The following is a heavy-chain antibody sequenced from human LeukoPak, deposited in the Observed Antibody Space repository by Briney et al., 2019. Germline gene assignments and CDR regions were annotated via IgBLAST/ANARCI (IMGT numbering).Heavy chain of an antibody. J-gene: IGHJ4*02. D-gene: IGHD4-17*01. CDR3: ARLQVVTTKLDY. Sequence: SETLSLTCAVYGGSFSGYYWSWIRQPPGKWLEWIGEINHSGSTNYNPSLKSRVTISVDTSKNQFSLKLSSVTAADTAVYYCARLQVVTTKLDYWGQGTLVTVSS. V-gene: IGHV4-34*01. CDR2: INHSGST. CDR1: GGSFSGYY.